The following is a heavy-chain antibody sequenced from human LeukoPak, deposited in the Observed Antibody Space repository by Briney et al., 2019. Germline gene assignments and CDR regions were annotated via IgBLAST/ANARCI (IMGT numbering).Heavy chain of an antibody. CDR3: AKDLKRGSSSWYRNYYYYMDV. J-gene: IGHJ6*03. CDR2: IKQDGTEK. D-gene: IGHD6-13*01. CDR1: GFTFNIYW. V-gene: IGHV3-7*03. Sequence: GGSLTLSCAASGFTFNIYWMTWVGHAPGKGLVWGANIKQDGTEKYYVVSVKGRFTIYRDNSKNTLYLQMNSLRAEDTAVYYCAKDLKRGSSSWYRNYYYYMDVWGKGTTVTVSS.